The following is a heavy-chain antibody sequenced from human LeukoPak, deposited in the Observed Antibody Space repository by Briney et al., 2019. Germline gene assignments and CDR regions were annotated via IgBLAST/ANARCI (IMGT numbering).Heavy chain of an antibody. V-gene: IGHV3-20*04. CDR2: INWNGGST. CDR3: ARDLYLGAPGDNWFDP. CDR1: GFTSDDYG. J-gene: IGHJ5*02. D-gene: IGHD1-26*01. Sequence: GGSLRLSCAASGFTSDDYGMSWVRQAPGKGLEWVSGINWNGGSTGYADSVKGRFTISRDNAKNSLYLQMNSLRAEDTALYYCARDLYLGAPGDNWFDPWGQGTLVTVSS.